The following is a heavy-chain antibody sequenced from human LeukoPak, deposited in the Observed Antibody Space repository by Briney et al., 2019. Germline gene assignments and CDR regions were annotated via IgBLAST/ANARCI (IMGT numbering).Heavy chain of an antibody. CDR2: IYYSGST. V-gene: IGHV4-59*01. CDR3: ARGYYDSSGYYYVGVDY. CDR1: GGSISSYY. D-gene: IGHD3-22*01. J-gene: IGHJ4*02. Sequence: SETLSLTCTVSGGSISSYYWSWIRQPPGKGLEWIGYIYYSGSTNYNPSLKSRVTISVDTSKNQFSLKLSSVTAADTAVYYCARGYYDSSGYYYVGVDYWGQGILVTVSS.